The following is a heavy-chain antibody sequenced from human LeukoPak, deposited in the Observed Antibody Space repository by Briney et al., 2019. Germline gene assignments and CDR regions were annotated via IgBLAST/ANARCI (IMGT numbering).Heavy chain of an antibody. CDR1: GFAFSSYA. D-gene: IGHD6-13*01. Sequence: GGSLRLSCAASGFAFSSYAMHWVRQAPGKGLEWVAVISYDGSNKYYADSVKGRFTISRDNSKNTLYLQMNSLRAEDTAVYYCAKETLAAAAYFAMDVWGQGTTVTVSS. V-gene: IGHV3-30-3*01. CDR2: ISYDGSNK. CDR3: AKETLAAAAYFAMDV. J-gene: IGHJ6*02.